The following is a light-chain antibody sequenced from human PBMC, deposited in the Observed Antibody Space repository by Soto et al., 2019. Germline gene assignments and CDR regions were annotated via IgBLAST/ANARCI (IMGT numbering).Light chain of an antibody. J-gene: IGLJ1*01. CDR1: TSNIESHS. CDR3: ATWDDSRNGV. CDR2: TNN. V-gene: IGLV1-44*01. Sequence: QSLLSRPRSASGTPGQSIVISCSGSTSNIESHSVNWFQQVPGTAPKLLIITNNQRPSGVPARFSGSKSGASASLAIRRLQSEDQATYYCATWDDSRNGVCGTETKVPVL.